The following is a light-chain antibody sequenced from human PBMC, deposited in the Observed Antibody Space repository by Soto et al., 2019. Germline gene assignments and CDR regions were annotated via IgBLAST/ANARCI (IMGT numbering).Light chain of an antibody. V-gene: IGKV3-15*01. Sequence: EIVMTQSPATLSVSPGERATLSCRASKSVSNNLAWYQKKPGQAPRLLIYGASTRDTGIPARFSGSGSGTEFTLTISSLQSEHFAFYYCQQYNNWWTFGQGTRVDIK. J-gene: IGKJ1*01. CDR2: GAS. CDR1: KSVSNN. CDR3: QQYNNWWT.